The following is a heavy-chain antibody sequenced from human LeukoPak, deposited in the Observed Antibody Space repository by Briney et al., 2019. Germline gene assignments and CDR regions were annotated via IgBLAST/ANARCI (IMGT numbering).Heavy chain of an antibody. CDR1: GYTFTSYG. J-gene: IGHJ4*02. Sequence: GESLKVSCKASGYTFTSYGISWVRQAPGQGLEWMGWISAYNGNTNYAQKLQGRVTMTTDTSTSTAYMELRSLRSDDTAVYYCARASTIFGVVPQSYWGQGTLVTVSS. D-gene: IGHD3-3*01. V-gene: IGHV1-18*01. CDR2: ISAYNGNT. CDR3: ARASTIFGVVPQSY.